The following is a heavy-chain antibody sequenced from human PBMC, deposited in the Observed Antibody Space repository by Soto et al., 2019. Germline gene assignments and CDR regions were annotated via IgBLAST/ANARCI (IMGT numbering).Heavy chain of an antibody. CDR3: AKKVNSGPGSQYFDY. V-gene: IGHV3-23*01. Sequence: GGSLRLSCTASGFTFSSYSMSWVRQAPGKGLEWVSGFRSSGDGGTTYYADSVKGRFTISRDNSKNTLFLQMNSLRAEDTAIYYCAKKVNSGPGSQYFDYWGQGTLVTSP. D-gene: IGHD3-10*01. CDR1: GFTFSSYS. CDR2: FRSSGDGGTT. J-gene: IGHJ4*02.